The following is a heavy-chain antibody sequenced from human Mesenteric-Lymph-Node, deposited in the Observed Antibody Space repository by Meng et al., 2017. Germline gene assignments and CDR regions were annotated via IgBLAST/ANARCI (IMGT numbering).Heavy chain of an antibody. J-gene: IGHJ5*02. CDR2: IKQDGTEE. Sequence: GESLKISCAASGFSFSSYWMSWVRQAPGKGLEWVANIKQDGTEEYYADSVRGRFSISRDNAKNSLYLQMNNLRGEDTAVYSCARAGASSWYGNWFDPWGQGILVTVSS. D-gene: IGHD6-13*01. V-gene: IGHV3-7*01. CDR3: ARAGASSWYGNWFDP. CDR1: GFSFSSYW.